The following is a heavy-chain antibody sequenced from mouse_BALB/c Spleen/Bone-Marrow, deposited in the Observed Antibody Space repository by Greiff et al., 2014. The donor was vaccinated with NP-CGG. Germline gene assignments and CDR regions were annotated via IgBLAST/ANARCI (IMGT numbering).Heavy chain of an antibody. Sequence: VQLQESGAELARPGASVKLSCKASGYTFTGYWMQWVKQRPGQGLEWIGVIYPGDGDTRYTQKFKGKATMTAEKSSSTAYMQHRNWLSEDAAVYYCAAIVYDGASAYWGQGTTLTVSS. J-gene: IGHJ2*01. CDR3: AAIVYDGASAY. CDR1: GYTFTGYW. V-gene: IGHV1-87*01. CDR2: IYPGDGDT. D-gene: IGHD2-13*01.